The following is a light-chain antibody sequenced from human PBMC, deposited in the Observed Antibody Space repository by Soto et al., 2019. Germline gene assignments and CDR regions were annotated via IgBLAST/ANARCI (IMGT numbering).Light chain of an antibody. J-gene: IGKJ1*01. CDR1: QSISNW. V-gene: IGKV1-5*01. CDR3: QCYNTNSWT. CDR2: DAS. Sequence: DIQMTQSPSTLSASVGDRVTITCRASQSISNWLAWYQQKPGKAPKLLIYDASSLESGVPSTFSGSGSGTEFTLTISSLQPDDVATYYCQCYNTNSWTFGQGTKVEIK.